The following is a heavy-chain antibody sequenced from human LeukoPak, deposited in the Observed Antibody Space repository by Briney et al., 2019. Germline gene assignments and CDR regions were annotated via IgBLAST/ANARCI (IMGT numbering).Heavy chain of an antibody. J-gene: IGHJ4*02. CDR3: AEDQQLQPFHY. CDR1: GFTFSTYG. Sequence: GGSLRLSCAASGFTFSTYGMHWVRQAPGKGLEGGAFIQYDGSDEHYADSVEGRFTISRDNSKNTLFLQMNSLRAEDTAMYYCAEDQQLQPFHYWGQGTLVTVSS. V-gene: IGHV3-30*02. D-gene: IGHD1-1*01. CDR2: IQYDGSDE.